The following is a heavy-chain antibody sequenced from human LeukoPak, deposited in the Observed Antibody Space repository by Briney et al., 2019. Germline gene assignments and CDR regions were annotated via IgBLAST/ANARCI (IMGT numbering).Heavy chain of an antibody. CDR2: ISYDGSNK. CDR1: GFTLSSYG. V-gene: IGHV3-30*18. D-gene: IGHD3-22*01. CDR3: AKDRRYYDSSGAI. J-gene: IGHJ3*02. Sequence: GGSPRLSLAAPGFTLSSYGMHLGRPAPGQGLGGGAVISYDGSNKYYADSVKGRFTISRDNSKNTLYLQMNSLRAESTAVYYCAKDRRYYDSSGAIWGQGTMVTVSS.